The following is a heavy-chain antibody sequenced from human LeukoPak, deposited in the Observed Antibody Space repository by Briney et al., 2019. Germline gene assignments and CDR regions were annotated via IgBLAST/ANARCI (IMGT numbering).Heavy chain of an antibody. Sequence: PGGTLRLSCAASGFTFSSYSMNGVRQAPGKGLEWVSYISSSSSTIYYADSVKGRSTISRDNSKNSLYLQMNTLRAEDTAVYYCARDHYYDAVPTGWFDPWGQGTLVSVSS. V-gene: IGHV3-48*01. D-gene: IGHD3-22*01. CDR1: GFTFSSYS. J-gene: IGHJ5*02. CDR3: ARDHYYDAVPTGWFDP. CDR2: ISSSSSTI.